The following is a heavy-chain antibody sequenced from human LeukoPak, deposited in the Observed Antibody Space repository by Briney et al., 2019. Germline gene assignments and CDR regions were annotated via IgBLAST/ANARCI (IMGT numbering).Heavy chain of an antibody. Sequence: GGSLRLSCAASGFTFSSYWMSWVRQAPGKGREWVANIKQDGSEKYYVDSVKGRFTISRDNAKNSLYLQMNSLRAEDTAVYYCARDMEGIFGVVTGTLPDYWGQGTLVTVSS. CDR2: IKQDGSEK. CDR1: GFTFSSYW. V-gene: IGHV3-7*01. CDR3: ARDMEGIFGVVTGTLPDY. J-gene: IGHJ4*02. D-gene: IGHD3-3*01.